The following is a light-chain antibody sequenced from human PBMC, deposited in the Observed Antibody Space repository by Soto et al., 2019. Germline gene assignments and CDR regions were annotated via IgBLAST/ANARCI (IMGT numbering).Light chain of an antibody. CDR3: ATWDDSRNGDV. CDR2: DND. CDR1: SSNIGSNT. Sequence: QSVMTQSPSVSAAPGQRVTISCSGSSSNIGSNTVSWYQQVPGTAPKLLIYDNDERPSGVPGRFSGSKSGTSASLAISGLQSEDEADYYCATWDDSRNGDVFGPGTKLTVL. V-gene: IGLV1-44*01. J-gene: IGLJ1*01.